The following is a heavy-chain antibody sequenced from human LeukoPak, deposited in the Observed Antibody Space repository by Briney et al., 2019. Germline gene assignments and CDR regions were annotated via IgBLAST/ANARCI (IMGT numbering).Heavy chain of an antibody. CDR1: GYTFTSYY. V-gene: IGHV1-46*01. CDR3: ARITMTTSGWYFDL. CDR2: VHPSGGST. D-gene: IGHD3-22*01. J-gene: IGHJ2*01. Sequence: ASVKLSCKASGYTFTSYYMHWLRQAHGQGLEWMGIVHPSGGSTSYAQKFQGRVTMTRDTATSTVYMELSSLRSEDTALYYCARITMTTSGWYFDLWGRGSLVTVSS.